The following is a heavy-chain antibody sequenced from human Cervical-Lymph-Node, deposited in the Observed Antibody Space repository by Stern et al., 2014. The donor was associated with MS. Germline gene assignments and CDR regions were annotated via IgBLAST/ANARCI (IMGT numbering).Heavy chain of an antibody. CDR1: GFPFSSHS. D-gene: IGHD3-3*01. Sequence: EVHLVESGGRLVQPGGSLRLSCAASGFPFSSHSMNWVRQAPGKGLEWVSYISRSSATTHYADSVKGRFTISRDNAKNSLYLQMNSLRAEDTAVYYCARGITIFGVVTQLDVWGQGTTVTVSS. CDR2: ISRSSATT. CDR3: ARGITIFGVVTQLDV. V-gene: IGHV3-48*01. J-gene: IGHJ6*02.